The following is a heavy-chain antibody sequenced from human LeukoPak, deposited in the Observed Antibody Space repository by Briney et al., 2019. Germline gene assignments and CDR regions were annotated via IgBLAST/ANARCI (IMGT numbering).Heavy chain of an antibody. CDR3: AKDLTLPPNSDAFDI. D-gene: IGHD4-23*01. J-gene: IGHJ3*02. CDR1: GFTFDDYA. V-gene: IGHV3-9*01. CDR2: ISWNSGSI. Sequence: GGSLRLSCAASGFTFDDYAMHWVRQAPGKGLEWVSGISWNSGSIGYADSVKGRFTISRDNAKNSLYLQMNSLRAEDTALYYCAKDLTLPPNSDAFDIWGQGTMVTVSS.